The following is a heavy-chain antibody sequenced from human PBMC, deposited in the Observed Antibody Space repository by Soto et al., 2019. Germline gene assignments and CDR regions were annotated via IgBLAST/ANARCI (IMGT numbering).Heavy chain of an antibody. D-gene: IGHD5-18*01. CDR2: ISAYNGNT. CDR3: ARDLLGYSYGPDYYYYGMDV. CDR1: GYTSTSYG. Sequence: GASVKVSCKASGYTSTSYGISWVRQAPGQGLEWMGWISAYNGNTNYAQKLQGRVTMTTDTSTSTAYMELRSLRSDDTAVYYCARDLLGYSYGPDYYYYGMDVWGQGTTVTVYS. V-gene: IGHV1-18*01. J-gene: IGHJ6*02.